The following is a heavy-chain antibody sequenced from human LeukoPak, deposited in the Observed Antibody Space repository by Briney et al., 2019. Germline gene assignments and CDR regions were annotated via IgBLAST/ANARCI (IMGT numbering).Heavy chain of an antibody. CDR1: GFTFSRYW. CDR3: ARDNSGSDPEHWAR. Sequence: GGSLRLSCAASGFTFSRYWMSWVRQAPGKGLEWVANIKPDGSEKYCVDSVKGRFTISRDNAKKSLYLQMNSLRAEDTAVYYCARDNSGSDPEHWARWGPGTLVIVSS. D-gene: IGHD5-12*01. CDR2: IKPDGSEK. V-gene: IGHV3-7*05. J-gene: IGHJ4*02.